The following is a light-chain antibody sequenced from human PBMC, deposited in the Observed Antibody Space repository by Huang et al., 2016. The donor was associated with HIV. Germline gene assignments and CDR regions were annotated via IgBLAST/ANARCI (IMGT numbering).Light chain of an antibody. CDR1: QDIDAY. CDR2: AAS. J-gene: IGKJ1*01. Sequence: DIQMTQSPSSLSASLGDRITISCRASQDIDAYLAWYQHKPGKVPNLLIYAASTLQSGVPSRFSGSGSGTNCTLTIGSLQPEDVGSYYCQKYNDVPRTFGHGTKVEIK. V-gene: IGKV1-27*01. CDR3: QKYNDVPRT.